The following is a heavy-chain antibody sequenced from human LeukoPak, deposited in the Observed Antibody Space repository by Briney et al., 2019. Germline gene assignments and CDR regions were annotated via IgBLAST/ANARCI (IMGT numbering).Heavy chain of an antibody. Sequence: GGSLRLSCAASGFTFSSYSMNWVRQAPGKGLEWVSYISSSSSTIYYADSVKGRFTISRDNATNSLYLQMNSLRAEDTAVYYCARDYSYGDYAFDIWGQGTMVTVSS. V-gene: IGHV3-48*04. CDR1: GFTFSSYS. J-gene: IGHJ3*02. CDR3: ARDYSYGDYAFDI. D-gene: IGHD4-17*01. CDR2: ISSSSSTI.